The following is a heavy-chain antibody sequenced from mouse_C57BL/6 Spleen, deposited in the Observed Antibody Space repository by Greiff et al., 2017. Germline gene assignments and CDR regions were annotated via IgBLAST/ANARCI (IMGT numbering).Heavy chain of an antibody. J-gene: IGHJ1*03. V-gene: IGHV1-15*01. CDR2: IDPETGGT. Sequence: QVQLKESGAELVRPGASVTLSCKASGYTFTDYEMHWVKQTPVHGLEWIGAIDPETGGTAYNQKFKGKAILTADKSSSTAYMELRSLTSEDSAVYYCTRRRVPGRYFDVWGTGTTVTVSS. CDR3: TRRRVPGRYFDV. CDR1: GYTFTDYE.